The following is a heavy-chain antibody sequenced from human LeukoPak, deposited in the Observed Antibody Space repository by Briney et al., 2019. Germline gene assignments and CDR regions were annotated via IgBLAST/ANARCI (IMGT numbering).Heavy chain of an antibody. J-gene: IGHJ4*01. CDR3: AGVLGVRDLAYFDY. D-gene: IGHD3-10*01. V-gene: IGHV3-74*03. Sequence: GGSLRLSCVGSGFTFRTIGMHWVRQAPGKGLEWVSGISDSGGATKYADSVKGRFTISRDNAKNTLYLQMNSLRAEDTAVYYCAGVLGVRDLAYFDYWGHGTLVTVSS. CDR1: GFTFRTIG. CDR2: ISDSGGAT.